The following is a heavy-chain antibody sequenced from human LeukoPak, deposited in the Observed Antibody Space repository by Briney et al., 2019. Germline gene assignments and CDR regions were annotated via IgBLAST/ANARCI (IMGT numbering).Heavy chain of an antibody. J-gene: IGHJ4*02. CDR2: INPSGGST. V-gene: IGHV1-46*01. D-gene: IGHD1-26*01. CDR1: GYTFTSYY. Sequence: VASVKVSCKASGYTFTSYYMHWVRQAPGQGLEWMGIINPSGGSTSYAQKFQGRVTMTRDTSTSTVYMELSSLRAEDTAVYYCAKDQRIGAIQGWGQGTLVTVSS. CDR3: AKDQRIGAIQG.